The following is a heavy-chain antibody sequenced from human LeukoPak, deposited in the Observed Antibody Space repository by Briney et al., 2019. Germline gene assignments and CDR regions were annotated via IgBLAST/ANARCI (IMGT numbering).Heavy chain of an antibody. CDR2: INAGNGNT. Sequence: ASVKVSCKASGYTFTGSYMHWVRQAPGQGLEWMGRINAGNGNTNYSQKFQGRVTVTRDTSASTAYMELSSLTSEATAVYYCAGSYDCWGGYSYWGQGTLVTVSS. J-gene: IGHJ4*02. CDR3: AGSYDCWGGYSY. V-gene: IGHV1-3*01. D-gene: IGHD3-3*01. CDR1: GYTFTGSY.